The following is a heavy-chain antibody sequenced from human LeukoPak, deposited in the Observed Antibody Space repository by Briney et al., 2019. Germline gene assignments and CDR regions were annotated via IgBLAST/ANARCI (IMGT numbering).Heavy chain of an antibody. CDR2: VSYDGNEK. D-gene: IGHD3-3*01. Sequence: YPGRSLRLSCAASGFTFSSYGIHWVRQAPGKGLEWVAVVSYDGNEKYYADSVKGRLTISRDKSKNTVSLQMNSLRAEDTAVYYCARSSQIFGVVNHFDYWGQGTLVTVSS. J-gene: IGHJ4*02. CDR1: GFTFSSYG. V-gene: IGHV3-30*03. CDR3: ARSSQIFGVVNHFDY.